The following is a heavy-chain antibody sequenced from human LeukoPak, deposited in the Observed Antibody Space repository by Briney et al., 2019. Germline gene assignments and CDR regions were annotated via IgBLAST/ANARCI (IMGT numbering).Heavy chain of an antibody. Sequence: GSLRLSCVASGFTFSSHWMVWVRQAPGKGLVWVSRIISDGSSTNYADSVQGRFTISRDNAKNTLYLQMNSLRAEDTAVYYCARVGGSYCIDHWGQGTLVTVSS. CDR2: IISDGSST. CDR1: GFTFSSHW. V-gene: IGHV3-74*01. CDR3: ARVGGSYCIDH. D-gene: IGHD3-10*01. J-gene: IGHJ4*02.